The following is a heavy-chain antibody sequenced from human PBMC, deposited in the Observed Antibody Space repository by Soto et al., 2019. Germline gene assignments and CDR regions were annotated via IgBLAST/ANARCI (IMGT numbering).Heavy chain of an antibody. J-gene: IGHJ4*02. CDR3: ARRHGYSYDFDY. Sequence: GESLKISCNCSGYTFTNHWISWVRQKPGQGLEWMGRIDPSDCRTKYNPSFEGHVTISVDKSIGATFLQWSSLEASDTAVYYCARRHGYSYDFDYWGQGTLVTVSS. V-gene: IGHV5-10-1*01. D-gene: IGHD5-18*01. CDR1: GYTFTNHW. CDR2: IDPSDCRT.